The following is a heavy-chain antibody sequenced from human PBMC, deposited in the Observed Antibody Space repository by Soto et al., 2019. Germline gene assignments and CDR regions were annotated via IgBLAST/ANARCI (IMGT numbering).Heavy chain of an antibody. CDR1: GGSISSGDYY. Sequence: KPSETLSLTCTVSGGSISSGDYYWSWIRQPPGKGLEWIGYIYYSGSTYYNPSLKSRVTISVDTSKNQFSLKLSSVTAADTAVYYCARDKLVVRGVIRGYYYYGMDVWGQGTTVTVSS. J-gene: IGHJ6*02. CDR2: IYYSGST. D-gene: IGHD3-10*01. CDR3: ARDKLVVRGVIRGYYYYGMDV. V-gene: IGHV4-30-4*01.